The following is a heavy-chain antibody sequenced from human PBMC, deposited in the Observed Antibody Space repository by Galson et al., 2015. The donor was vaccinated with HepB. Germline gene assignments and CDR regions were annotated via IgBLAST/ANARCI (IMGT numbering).Heavy chain of an antibody. V-gene: IGHV3-7*03. CDR3: ARDGGVVPRYYYGMDV. J-gene: IGHJ6*02. Sequence: SLRLSCAASGFTFSSYWMSWVRQAPGKGLEWVANIKQDGSEKYYVDSVKGRFTISRDNAKNSLYLQMNSLRAEDTAVYYCARDGGVVPRYYYGMDVWGQGTTVAVSS. D-gene: IGHD2-2*01. CDR2: IKQDGSEK. CDR1: GFTFSSYW.